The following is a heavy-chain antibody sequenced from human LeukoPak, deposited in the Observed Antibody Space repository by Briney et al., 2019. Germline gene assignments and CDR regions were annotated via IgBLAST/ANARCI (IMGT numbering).Heavy chain of an antibody. V-gene: IGHV3-21*01. J-gene: IGHJ3*02. CDR2: ISSSSSYI. D-gene: IGHD6-13*01. CDR3: ARAYSSSWHDDAFDI. Sequence: PGGSLRLSCAASRFTFSSYSMNWVRQAPGKGLEWVSSISSSSSYIYYADSVKGRFTISRDNAKNSLYLQMNSLRAEDTAVYYCARAYSSSWHDDAFDIWGQGTMVTVSS. CDR1: RFTFSSYS.